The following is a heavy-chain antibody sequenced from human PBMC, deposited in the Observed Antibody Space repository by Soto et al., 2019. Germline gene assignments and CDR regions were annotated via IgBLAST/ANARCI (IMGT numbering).Heavy chain of an antibody. Sequence: QVQLVQSGAEVRMPGSSMTFSCKTSGGTFSTYPTKWLHQAPGQGLDRMGGLIPLFGSTNYAQRCKGRDTNTADECTSTAYMELGRIRAEAAAVYCCARGATLGSSWYIWSDPWGEGTLVTVSS. V-gene: IGHV1-69*01. D-gene: IGHD6-13*01. CDR3: ARGATLGSSWYIWSDP. CDR1: GGTFSTYP. CDR2: LIPLFGST. J-gene: IGHJ5*02.